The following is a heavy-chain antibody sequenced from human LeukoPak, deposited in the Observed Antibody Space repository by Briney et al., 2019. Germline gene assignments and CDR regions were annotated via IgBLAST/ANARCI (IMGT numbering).Heavy chain of an antibody. CDR3: ARGMREVRLQSPAYIVVVTAHPLPDY. CDR2: SGNT. CDR1: GCSISSYY. D-gene: IGHD2-21*02. Sequence: PSETLSLTCSVSGCSISSYYWGWIRQPPGKGLEWIGSSGNTSYNPSLKSRVSISVDTSKNQFSLKLSPVTAADTAVYYCARGMREVRLQSPAYIVVVTAHPLPDYWGQGTLVTVSS. J-gene: IGHJ4*02. V-gene: IGHV4-38-2*02.